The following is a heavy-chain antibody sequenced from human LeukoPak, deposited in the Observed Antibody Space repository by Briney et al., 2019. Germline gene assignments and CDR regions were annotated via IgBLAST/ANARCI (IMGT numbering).Heavy chain of an antibody. CDR2: ISSSSSYI. CDR3: ARAKYSSSSGIMGY. V-gene: IGHV3-21*01. D-gene: IGHD6-6*01. Sequence: GGSLRLSCAASGFTFSSYSMNWVRQAPGKGLEWVSSISSSSSYIYYADSVKGRFTISRDNAKNSLYLQMNSLRAEDTAVHYCARAKYSSSSGIMGYWGQGTLVTVSS. J-gene: IGHJ4*02. CDR1: GFTFSSYS.